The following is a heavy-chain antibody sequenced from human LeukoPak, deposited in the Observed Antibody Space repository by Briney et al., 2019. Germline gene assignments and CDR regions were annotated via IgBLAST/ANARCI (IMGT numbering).Heavy chain of an antibody. Sequence: PGGSLRLSCAASGFTFSSCAMSWVRQAPGKGLEWVSAISGSGGSTYYADSVKGRFTISRDNSKNTLYLQMNSLRAEDTAVYYCARKKYYYESSDFGWFDLWGQGTLVAVSS. V-gene: IGHV3-23*01. CDR2: ISGSGGST. J-gene: IGHJ5*02. CDR1: GFTFSSCA. D-gene: IGHD3-22*01. CDR3: ARKKYYYESSDFGWFDL.